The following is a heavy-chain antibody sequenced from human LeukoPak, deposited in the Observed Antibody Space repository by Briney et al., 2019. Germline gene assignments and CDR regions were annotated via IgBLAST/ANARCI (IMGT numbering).Heavy chain of an antibody. V-gene: IGHV3-48*01. D-gene: IGHD2-21*01. J-gene: IGHJ6*03. CDR3: AKAYCGGDCYPLYYYMDV. CDR2: ISSSSSTI. CDR1: GFTFSSYS. Sequence: GGSLRLSCAASGFTFSSYSMNWVRQAPGKGLEWVSYISSSSSTIYYADSVKGRFTTSRDNSKNTLYLQMNSLRAEDTAVYYCAKAYCGGDCYPLYYYMDVWGKGTTVTVSS.